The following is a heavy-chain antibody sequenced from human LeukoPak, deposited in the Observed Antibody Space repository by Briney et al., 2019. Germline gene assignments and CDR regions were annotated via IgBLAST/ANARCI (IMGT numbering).Heavy chain of an antibody. CDR3: ARDVKSGGSGAFDI. CDR1: GGSFSGYY. V-gene: IGHV4-34*01. D-gene: IGHD3-10*01. J-gene: IGHJ3*02. CDR2: INHSGST. Sequence: SETLSLTCAVYGGSFSGYYWSWIRQPPGKGLEWIGEINHSGSTNYNPSLKSRVTISVDTSRNQFSLKLSSVTAADTAVYYCARDVKSGGSGAFDIWGQGTMVTVSS.